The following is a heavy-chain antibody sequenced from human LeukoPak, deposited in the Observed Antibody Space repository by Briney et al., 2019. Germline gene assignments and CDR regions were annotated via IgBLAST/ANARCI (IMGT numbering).Heavy chain of an antibody. CDR3: ARSQQLDHYYYYDMDV. Sequence: GGSLRLSCAASGFTFRSYGMHWVRQAPGKGLEWVAFIRYDGSNKYYADSVKGRFTISRDNSKNTLYLQMNSLRAEDTAVYYCARSQQLDHYYYYDMDVWGKGTTVTVSS. CDR1: GFTFRSYG. V-gene: IGHV3-30*02. CDR2: IRYDGSNK. J-gene: IGHJ6*03. D-gene: IGHD6-13*01.